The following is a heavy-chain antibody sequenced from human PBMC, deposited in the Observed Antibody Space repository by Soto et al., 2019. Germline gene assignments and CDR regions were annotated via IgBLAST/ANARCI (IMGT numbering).Heavy chain of an antibody. D-gene: IGHD3-10*01. CDR3: ARVGITMVRGVIGGGYYYYYYMDV. Sequence: SWIRQPPGKGLEWVANIKQDGSEKYYVDSVKGRFTISRDNAKNSLYLQMNSLRAEDTAVYYCARVGITMVRGVIGGGYYYYYYMDVWGKGTTVTVSS. J-gene: IGHJ6*03. CDR2: IKQDGSEK. V-gene: IGHV3-7*01.